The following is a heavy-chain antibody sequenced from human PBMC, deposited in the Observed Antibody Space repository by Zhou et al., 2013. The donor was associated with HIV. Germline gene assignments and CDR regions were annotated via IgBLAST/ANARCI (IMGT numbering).Heavy chain of an antibody. Sequence: QIQLVQSAGEVKKPGASVKVSCTASGYTFSSYGVCWVRQAPGHGLEWMGWINTQRGVTNSAQKFKGRVTMTRDTSISTAYMELSRLRSDDTAVYYCARGGAGHRYDSSGYSNFDYWGQGTLVTVSS. CDR1: GYTFSSYG. J-gene: IGHJ4*02. CDR3: ARGGAGHRYDSSGYSNFDY. V-gene: IGHV1-2*02. CDR2: INTQRGVT. D-gene: IGHD3-22*01.